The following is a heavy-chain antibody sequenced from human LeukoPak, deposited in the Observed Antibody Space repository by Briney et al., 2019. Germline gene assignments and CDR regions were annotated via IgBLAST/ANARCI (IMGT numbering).Heavy chain of an antibody. J-gene: IGHJ4*02. Sequence: GGSLRLSCAASGFTFSKSWMTWVRQAPGRGLQWVAHIKEDGGDKYYVDSVGGRFTISRDNDKTSVYLQMNSLRAEDTAVYYCATWSSGWQFDFWGQGTLVSVCS. D-gene: IGHD6-19*01. V-gene: IGHV3-7*05. CDR3: ATWSSGWQFDF. CDR1: GFTFSKSW. CDR2: IKEDGGDK.